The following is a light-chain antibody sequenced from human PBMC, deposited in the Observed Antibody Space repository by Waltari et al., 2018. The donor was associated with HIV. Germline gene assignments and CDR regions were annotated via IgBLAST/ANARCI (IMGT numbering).Light chain of an antibody. CDR2: GAS. J-gene: IGKJ5*01. CDR1: QSVRSN. Sequence: EIVMTQSPATLSVSPVERATLSCRASQSVRSNLAWYQQRPGQAPRLLISGASTRATGVPARFSGSGSGTDFTLTISSLQSEDFAVYYCQQYDNWPPITFGQGTRLEIK. V-gene: IGKV3-15*01. CDR3: QQYDNWPPIT.